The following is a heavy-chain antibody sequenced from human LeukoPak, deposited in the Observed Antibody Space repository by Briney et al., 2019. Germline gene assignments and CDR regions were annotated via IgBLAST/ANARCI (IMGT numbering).Heavy chain of an antibody. CDR2: IYYSGST. CDR1: GGSISSYY. J-gene: IGHJ6*03. D-gene: IGHD5-18*01. CDR3: ARRGYSYGPGYYYYYMDV. Sequence: SETLSLTCTVSGGSISSYYWSWIRQPPGKGLEWVGYIYYSGSTNYNPSLKSRATISVDTSKNQFSLKLSSVTAADTAVYYCARRGYSYGPGYYYYYMDVWGKGTTVTVSS. V-gene: IGHV4-59*01.